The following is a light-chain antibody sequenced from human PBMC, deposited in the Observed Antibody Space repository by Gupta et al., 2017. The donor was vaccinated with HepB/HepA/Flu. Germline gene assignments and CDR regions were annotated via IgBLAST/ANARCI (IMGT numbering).Light chain of an antibody. CDR1: QSVTSN. CDR2: GAS. V-gene: IGKV3-15*01. CDR3: QQDNNWPLT. Sequence: EIAMTQPPATLSVSPGERSTLSCRASQSVTSNLDWYQQKPGQAPRLLIYGASTRATGIPARFSGGGSGTXFTLTIXSLQSEDFAVYYCQQDNNWPLTFGXGTKVEIK. J-gene: IGKJ1*01.